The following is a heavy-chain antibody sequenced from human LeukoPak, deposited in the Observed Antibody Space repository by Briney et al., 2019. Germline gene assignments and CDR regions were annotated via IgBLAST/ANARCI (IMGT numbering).Heavy chain of an antibody. J-gene: IGHJ6*02. CDR1: GFTFSSSA. V-gene: IGHV3-23*01. CDR3: AKDRWKVDSGSYSYYYGMDV. Sequence: GGSLRLSCAASGFTFSSSAMSWVRQAPGKGLEWVSGISGSGDSTCYADSVKGRFTIARDNSKNTLYLQMNSLRAEDTAVYYCAKDRWKVDSGSYSYYYGMDVWGQGTTVTVSS. D-gene: IGHD1-26*01. CDR2: ISGSGDST.